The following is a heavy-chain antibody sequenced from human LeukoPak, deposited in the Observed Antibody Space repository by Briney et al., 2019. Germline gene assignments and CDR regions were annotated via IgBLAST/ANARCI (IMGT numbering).Heavy chain of an antibody. CDR2: IYHSGST. J-gene: IGHJ3*02. V-gene: IGHV4-30-2*01. CDR3: ARTYCGGDCYDGPYAFDI. D-gene: IGHD2-21*02. Sequence: PSQTLSLTCAVAGGSISSGGYSWSWLRQPPGKGLEWIGYIYHSGSTYYNPSLKSRVTISVDRSKYQFSLKLSSVTAAYTAGYFCARTYCGGDCYDGPYAFDIWGQGTMVSVSS. CDR1: GGSISSGGYS.